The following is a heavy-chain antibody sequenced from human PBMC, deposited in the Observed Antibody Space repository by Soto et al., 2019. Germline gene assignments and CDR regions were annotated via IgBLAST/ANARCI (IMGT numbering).Heavy chain of an antibody. CDR3: TRGYCSSTSCHFTPPYYYYYMDV. Sequence: EVQLVESGGGLVKPGGSLRLSCAASGFTFSNAWMSWVRQAPGKGLEWVGRIKSKTDGGTTDYAAPVKGRFTISRDDSKNTLYLQMNSLKTEDTAVYYCTRGYCSSTSCHFTPPYYYYYMDVWGKGTTVTVSS. D-gene: IGHD2-2*01. CDR1: GFTFSNAW. J-gene: IGHJ6*03. V-gene: IGHV3-15*01. CDR2: IKSKTDGGTT.